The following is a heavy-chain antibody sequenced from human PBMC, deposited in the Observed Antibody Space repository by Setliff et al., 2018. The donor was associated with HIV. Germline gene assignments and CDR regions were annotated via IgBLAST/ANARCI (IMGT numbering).Heavy chain of an antibody. CDR1: GFTFSNYE. J-gene: IGHJ4*02. D-gene: IGHD3-22*01. V-gene: IGHV3-48*03. Sequence: GGSLRLSCAVSGFTFSNYEMNWVRQAPGKGLEWVSYISSSGTTIYYADSVKGRFTISRDNAKNSLYLQMNSLRAEDTAVYYCARPNYYDSAADGGNLLFDHWGQGALVTVSS. CDR2: ISSSGTTI. CDR3: ARPNYYDSAADGGNLLFDH.